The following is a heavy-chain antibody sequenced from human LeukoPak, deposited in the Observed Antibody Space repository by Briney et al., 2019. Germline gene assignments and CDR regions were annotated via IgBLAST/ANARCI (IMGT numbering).Heavy chain of an antibody. Sequence: PGGSLRLSCAASGFTFSSYAMHWVRQAPGKGLEWVAVISYDGSNKYYADSVKGRFTISRDNSKNTLYLQMSSLRAEDTAVYYCARSPWSTSSLYYYYGMDVWGQGTTVTVSS. J-gene: IGHJ6*02. CDR1: GFTFSSYA. CDR2: ISYDGSNK. D-gene: IGHD2-2*01. CDR3: ARSPWSTSSLYYYYGMDV. V-gene: IGHV3-30-3*01.